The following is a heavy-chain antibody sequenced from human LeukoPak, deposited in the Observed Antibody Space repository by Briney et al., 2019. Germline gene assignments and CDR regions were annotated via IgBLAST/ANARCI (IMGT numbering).Heavy chain of an antibody. CDR3: ARWNYDILTGYPIGGPDY. CDR2: IGAYNGNT. CDR1: GYTFTSYG. J-gene: IGHJ4*02. Sequence: ASVKVSCKASGYTFTSYGISWVRRAPGQGLKWMGWIGAYNGNTNYAQKLQGRVTMTTDTSTSTAYMELRSLRSDDTAVYYCARWNYDILTGYPIGGPDYWGQGTLVTVSS. V-gene: IGHV1-18*04. D-gene: IGHD3-9*01.